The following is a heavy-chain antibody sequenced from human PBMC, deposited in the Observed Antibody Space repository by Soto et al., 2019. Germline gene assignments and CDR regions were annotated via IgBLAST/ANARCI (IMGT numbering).Heavy chain of an antibody. V-gene: IGHV1-69*02. D-gene: IGHD6-13*01. Sequence: QVQLVQSGAEVKKPGSSVKVSCKASGGTFSSYTISWVRQAPGQGLEWMGRIIPILGIANYAQKFQGRVTITADKSTSTAYMELSSLRSEDTAVYYCVLAAAGTAPFDYWGQGTLVTVSS. CDR2: IIPILGIA. CDR3: VLAAAGTAPFDY. J-gene: IGHJ4*02. CDR1: GGTFSSYT.